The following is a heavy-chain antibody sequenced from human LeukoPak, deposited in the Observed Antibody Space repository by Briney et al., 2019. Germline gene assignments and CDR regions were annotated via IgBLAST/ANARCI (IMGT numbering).Heavy chain of an antibody. CDR2: MNPNSGGT. CDR3: ARDPGYYYMDV. J-gene: IGHJ6*03. V-gene: IGHV1-2*02. Sequence: EASVKVSCKASGYTFTSYDINWVRQATGQGLEWMGWMNPNSGGTNYAQKFQGRVTMTRDTSISTAYMELSRLRSDDTAVYYCARDPGYYYMDVWGKGTTVTISS. CDR1: GYTFTSYD.